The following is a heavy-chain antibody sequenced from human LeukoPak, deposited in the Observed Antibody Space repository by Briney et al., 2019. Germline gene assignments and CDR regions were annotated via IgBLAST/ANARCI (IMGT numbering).Heavy chain of an antibody. CDR3: ARHGRELTGGWGSLDY. V-gene: IGHV4-59*08. CDR1: GDSTSNFY. Sequence: PSETLSLTCTVSGDSTSNFYWNWIRQSPGKGLEWIGNIHYSGSSVYNPSLKSRVTISVDTSKNQFSLKLSSVTAADTAVYYCARHGRELTGGWGSLDYWGQGTLVTVSS. D-gene: IGHD1-26*01. CDR2: IHYSGSS. J-gene: IGHJ4*02.